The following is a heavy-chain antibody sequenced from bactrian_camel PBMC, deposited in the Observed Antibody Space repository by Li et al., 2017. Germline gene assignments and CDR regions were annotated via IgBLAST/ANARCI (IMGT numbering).Heavy chain of an antibody. CDR1: VDTIGRYC. V-gene: IGHV3S55*01. CDR2: IDSDGST. Sequence: HVQLVESGGGSVQVGGSLRLSCVASVDTIGRYCMGWLRQIPDKEREGVAAIDSDGSTSYADSVKGRFTISRDNAKNTAYLQMNSLETEDTALYYCAATPIGSRWVGPRSFDYWGQGTQVTVS. D-gene: IGHD5*01. J-gene: IGHJ4*01. CDR3: AATPIGSRWVGPRSFDY.